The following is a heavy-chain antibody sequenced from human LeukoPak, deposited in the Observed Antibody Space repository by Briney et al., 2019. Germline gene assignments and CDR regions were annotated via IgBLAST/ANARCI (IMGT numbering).Heavy chain of an antibody. D-gene: IGHD3-9*01. Sequence: GGSLRLSCAASGFTFSSYGMHWVRQAPGKGLEWVAVIWYDGSNKYYADSVKGRFTISRDSSKNTLYLQMNSLRAEDTAVYYCARSGYDILTGLRVYYFDYWGQGTLVTVSS. CDR1: GFTFSSYG. V-gene: IGHV3-33*01. J-gene: IGHJ4*02. CDR3: ARSGYDILTGLRVYYFDY. CDR2: IWYDGSNK.